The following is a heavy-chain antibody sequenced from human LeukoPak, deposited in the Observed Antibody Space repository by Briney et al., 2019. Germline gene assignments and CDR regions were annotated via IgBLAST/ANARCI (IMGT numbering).Heavy chain of an antibody. Sequence: PSETLSLTCAVYGGSFSGYYWSWIRQPPGKGLEWIGEINHSGSTNYNPSLKSRVTISVDTSKNQFSLKLSSVTAADTAVYYCARGGWGRYCSSTSCPDAFDIWGQGTMVTVSS. CDR3: ARGGWGRYCSSTSCPDAFDI. D-gene: IGHD2-2*01. V-gene: IGHV4-34*01. CDR2: INHSGST. J-gene: IGHJ3*02. CDR1: GGSFSGYY.